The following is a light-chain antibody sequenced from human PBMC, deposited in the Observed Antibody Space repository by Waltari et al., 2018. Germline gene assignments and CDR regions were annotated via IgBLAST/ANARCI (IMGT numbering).Light chain of an antibody. Sequence: SYELTQPLSVSVALGQTARITCGGNNIGRKTGHWYQQKPGQAPVLVIYRDSNRPSGIPERFSGSNSGNTATLTISRAQAGDEADYYCQVWDSSTVRVFGGGTKLTVL. CDR2: RDS. J-gene: IGLJ2*01. CDR3: QVWDSSTVRV. V-gene: IGLV3-9*01. CDR1: NIGRKT.